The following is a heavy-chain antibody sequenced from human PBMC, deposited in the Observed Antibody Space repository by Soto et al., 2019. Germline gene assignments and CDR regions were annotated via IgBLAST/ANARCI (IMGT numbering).Heavy chain of an antibody. V-gene: IGHV4-4*02. J-gene: IGHJ6*02. CDR3: ARGLGPSRPGYYPHYYYYGMDV. CDR2: IYHSGST. CDR1: GGSISSSNW. Sequence: QVQLQESGPGLVKPSGTLSLTCAVSGGSISSSNWWSWVRQPPGKGLEWIGEIYHSGSTNYNPSLKSRVTISVDKSKNQFSLKLSSVTAADTAVYYCARGLGPSRPGYYPHYYYYGMDVWGQGTTVTVSS. D-gene: IGHD3-9*01.